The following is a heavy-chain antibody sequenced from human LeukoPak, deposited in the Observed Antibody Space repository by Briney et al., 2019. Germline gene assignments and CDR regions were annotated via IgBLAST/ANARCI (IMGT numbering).Heavy chain of an antibody. V-gene: IGHV3-23*01. CDR3: AKGRQWLDDFDY. Sequence: PGGSLRLSCAASGFTFSSYSMNWVRLAPGKGLEWVSAVSGNGNNKFYAASVKGRFTLSRDNSKNTVLMQMSSLRAEDTAVYYCAKGRQWLDDFDYWGQGTLVTVSS. CDR1: GFTFSSYS. D-gene: IGHD6-19*01. J-gene: IGHJ4*02. CDR2: VSGNGNNK.